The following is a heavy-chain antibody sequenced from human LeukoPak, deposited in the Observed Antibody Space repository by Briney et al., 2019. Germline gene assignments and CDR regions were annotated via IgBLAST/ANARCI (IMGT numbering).Heavy chain of an antibody. Sequence: GGSLRLSCAASGITLSSYSMNWVRQGPGKGLEWVSSVSSSSTYMYYADSVKGRFTISRDNAKNSLYLQMNSLRAEDTAVYYCARSEVDAFDIWGQGTMVTVSS. CDR2: VSSSSTYM. D-gene: IGHD3-3*01. CDR3: ARSEVDAFDI. V-gene: IGHV3-21*01. CDR1: GITLSSYS. J-gene: IGHJ3*02.